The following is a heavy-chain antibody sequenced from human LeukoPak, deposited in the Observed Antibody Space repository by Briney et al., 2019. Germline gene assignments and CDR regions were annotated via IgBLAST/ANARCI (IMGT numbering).Heavy chain of an antibody. CDR2: INPNSGGT. CDR3: ARMATAYDSFDI. D-gene: IGHD5-24*01. J-gene: IGHJ3*02. V-gene: IGHV1-2*02. CDR1: GYTFTGYY. Sequence: GASVKVSCKASGYTFTGYYMHWVRQAPGQGLEWMGWINPNSGGTNYAQKFQGRVTMTRDTSISTAYMELSRLRSDDKAVYYCARMATAYDSFDISGQGTMVTVSS.